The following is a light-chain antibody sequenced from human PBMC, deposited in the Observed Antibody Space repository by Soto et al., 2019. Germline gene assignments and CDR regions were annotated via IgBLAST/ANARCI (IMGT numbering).Light chain of an antibody. J-gene: IGLJ1*01. CDR2: DVS. CDR3: SSYTSSSPLYV. V-gene: IGLV2-14*01. CDR1: SIDVGAYNY. Sequence: QSALTQPASVSGSPGQSITISCTGTSIDVGAYNYVSWYQQHPGKAPKLMIYDVSNRPSGVSDRFSGSKSGNTASLTISGLQAEDEADYYCSSYTSSSPLYVFGTGTKLTVL.